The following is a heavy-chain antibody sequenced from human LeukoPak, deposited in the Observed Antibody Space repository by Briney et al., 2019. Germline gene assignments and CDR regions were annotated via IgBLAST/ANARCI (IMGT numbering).Heavy chain of an antibody. Sequence: PGGSLRLSCAASGFTFSSYWMSWVRQAPGKGLEWVANIKQGGSEEYYVDSVEGRFTISRDNAKNSLYLQMNSLRAEDTAVYYCAKDPGYCSGGSCYVPFFDYWGQGTLVTVSS. CDR2: IKQGGSEE. J-gene: IGHJ4*02. D-gene: IGHD2-15*01. CDR3: AKDPGYCSGGSCYVPFFDY. V-gene: IGHV3-7*01. CDR1: GFTFSSYW.